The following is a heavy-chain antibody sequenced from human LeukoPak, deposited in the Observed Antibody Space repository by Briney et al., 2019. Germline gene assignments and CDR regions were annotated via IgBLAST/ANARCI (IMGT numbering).Heavy chain of an antibody. D-gene: IGHD3-10*01. CDR2: IWNDGSNK. V-gene: IGHV3-33*06. CDR1: GFTFSSCG. CDR3: AKDRYGGSGSYVES. J-gene: IGHJ4*02. Sequence: GGSLRLSCAASGFTFSSCGMHWVRQAPGKGPEWVAVIWNDGSNKYYADSVKGRFTISRDNSKNTLYLEMNSLRAEDTSVYYCAKDRYGGSGSYVESWGQGTLVTVSS.